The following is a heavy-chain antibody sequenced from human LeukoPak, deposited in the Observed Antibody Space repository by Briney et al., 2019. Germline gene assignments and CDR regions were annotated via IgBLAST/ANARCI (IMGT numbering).Heavy chain of an antibody. V-gene: IGHV1-2*02. J-gene: IGHJ4*02. CDR2: INPNSGGT. D-gene: IGHD3-3*01. CDR3: ARRDYDFWSGYNIDPPFDY. CDR1: GYTFTSYA. Sequence: GASVKVSCKASGYTFTSYAMNWVRQAPGQGLEWMGWINPNSGGTNYAQKFQGRVTMTRDTSISTAYMELSRLRSDDTAVYYCARRDYDFWSGYNIDPPFDYWGQGTLVTVSS.